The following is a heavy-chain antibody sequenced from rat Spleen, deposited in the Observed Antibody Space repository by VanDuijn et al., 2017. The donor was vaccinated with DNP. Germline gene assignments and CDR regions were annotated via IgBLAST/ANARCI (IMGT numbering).Heavy chain of an antibody. CDR1: GFSLTNYH. V-gene: IGHV2-27*01. CDR2: IQSGGNT. Sequence: QVQLKESGPDLVQPSQTLSLTCTVSGFSLTNYHVHWVRQPPGKGLEWMGRIQSGGNTDYNSALKSRLSISRDTSKSQVLLKMNSLQTEDTAMYFCARDIGTTSFDYWGQGVMVTVSS. CDR3: ARDIGTTSFDY. J-gene: IGHJ2*01. D-gene: IGHD1-5*01.